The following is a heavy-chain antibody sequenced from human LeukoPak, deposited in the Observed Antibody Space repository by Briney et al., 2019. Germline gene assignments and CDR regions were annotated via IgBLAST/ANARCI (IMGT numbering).Heavy chain of an antibody. J-gene: IGHJ4*02. V-gene: IGHV3-11*01. CDR3: ERAGFYPDWSFDY. CDR2: ISSSGNTI. D-gene: IGHD2-21*01. Sequence: PGGSLRLSCAASGFTFNDYYMSLIRQAPGKGLEWVSYISSSGNTIYDADSLKVEFTISSANAKNSPYLQMNSLRPEATAVYYCERAGFYPDWSFDYWGQGTLVTVSS. CDR1: GFTFNDYY.